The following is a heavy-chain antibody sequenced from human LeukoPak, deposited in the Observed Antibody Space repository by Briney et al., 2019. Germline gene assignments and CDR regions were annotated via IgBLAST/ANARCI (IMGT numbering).Heavy chain of an antibody. Sequence: SETLSLTCSVSGGSISNYYWSWIRQAPGKGLEWIGYMSHSGTTNQNPSLKSRVTLSVDTSKNHFSLRLTSVTAADTADYYCARHLYNYGFISNYGMDVWGQGITVTVSS. CDR3: ARHLYNYGFISNYGMDV. V-gene: IGHV4-59*08. CDR2: MSHSGTT. D-gene: IGHD5-24*01. J-gene: IGHJ6*01. CDR1: GGSISNYY.